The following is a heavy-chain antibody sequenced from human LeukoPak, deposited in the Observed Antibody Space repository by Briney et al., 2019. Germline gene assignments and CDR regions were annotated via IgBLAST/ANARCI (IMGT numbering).Heavy chain of an antibody. CDR3: ARHDGDCSTTSCLNWFDP. V-gene: IGHV4-38-2*01. CDR2: IYYSVST. J-gene: IGHJ5*02. CDR1: GYSISSGYY. D-gene: IGHD2-2*01. Sequence: SETLSLTCAVSGYSISSGYYWGWIRQPPGRGLEWIGSIYYSVSTHYNPSLKSRVTISIDTPKNQISLKLNSVTAADTAVYYCARHDGDCSTTSCLNWFDPLGQGTLVTVSS.